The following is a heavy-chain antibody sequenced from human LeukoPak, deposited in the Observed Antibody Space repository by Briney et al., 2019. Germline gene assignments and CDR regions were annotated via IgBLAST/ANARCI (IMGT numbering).Heavy chain of an antibody. Sequence: PSETLSLTCAVYGGSFSGYYWSWIRQPPGKGLEWIGEINHSGSTNYNPSLKSRVTISVDTSKNQFSLKLSSVTAVDTAVYYCARLPGSGSYATTGDWFDPWGQGTLVTVSS. CDR2: INHSGST. J-gene: IGHJ5*02. D-gene: IGHD3-10*01. CDR1: GGSFSGYY. V-gene: IGHV4-34*01. CDR3: ARLPGSGSYATTGDWFDP.